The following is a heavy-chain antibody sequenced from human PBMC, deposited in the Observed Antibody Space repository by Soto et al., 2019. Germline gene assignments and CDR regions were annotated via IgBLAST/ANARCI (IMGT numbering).Heavy chain of an antibody. CDR3: AKDVVVGATTGLGEYYYYYGMDV. J-gene: IGHJ6*02. Sequence: QVQLVESGGGVVQPGRSLRLSCAASGFTFSSYGMHWVRQAPGKGLEWVAVISYDGSNKYYADSVKGRFTISRDNSKNTLYLQMHSLRAEDTAVYYCAKDVVVGATTGLGEYYYYYGMDVWGQGTTVTVSS. CDR2: ISYDGSNK. V-gene: IGHV3-30*18. D-gene: IGHD1-26*01. CDR1: GFTFSSYG.